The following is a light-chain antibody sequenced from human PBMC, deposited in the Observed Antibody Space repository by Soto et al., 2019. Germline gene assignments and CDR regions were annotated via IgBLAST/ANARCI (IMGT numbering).Light chain of an antibody. CDR2: DAS. J-gene: IGKJ1*01. V-gene: IGKV3-11*01. CDR1: QSVDNY. CDR3: QQRSNWPRT. Sequence: EIVLTQSPDTLSLSPGERATLSCRASQSVDNYLAWYQQRPGQAPRLLIYDASNRATGIPARFSGSGSATDFTLTISSLEPEDFAVYYCQQRSNWPRTFGQGTKVDIK.